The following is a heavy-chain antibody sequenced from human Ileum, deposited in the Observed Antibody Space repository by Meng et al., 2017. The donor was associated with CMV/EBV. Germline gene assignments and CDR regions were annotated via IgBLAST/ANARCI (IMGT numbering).Heavy chain of an antibody. CDR2: IIPILGIA. V-gene: IGHV1-69*02. Sequence: SYTISCVRQAPGQGLEWMGRIIPILGIANYAQKFQGRVTITADKSTSTAYMELSSLRSEDTAVYYCARVDTIVVVPAASSPYGMDVWGQGTTVTVSS. D-gene: IGHD2-2*01. CDR1: SYT. J-gene: IGHJ6*02. CDR3: ARVDTIVVVPAASSPYGMDV.